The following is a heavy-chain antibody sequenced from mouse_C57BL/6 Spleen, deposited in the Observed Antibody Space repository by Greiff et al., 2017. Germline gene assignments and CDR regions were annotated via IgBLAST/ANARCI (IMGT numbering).Heavy chain of an antibody. D-gene: IGHD2-2*01. J-gene: IGHJ4*01. V-gene: IGHV1-80*01. CDR2: IYPGDGDT. CDR3: ARDGYDDFYAMDY. Sequence: VKLQESGAELVKPGASVKISCKASGYAFSSYWMNWVKQRPGKGLEWIGQIYPGDGDTNYNGKFKGKATLTADKSSSTAYMQLSSLTSEDSAVYFCARDGYDDFYAMDYWGQGTSVTVSS. CDR1: GYAFSSYW.